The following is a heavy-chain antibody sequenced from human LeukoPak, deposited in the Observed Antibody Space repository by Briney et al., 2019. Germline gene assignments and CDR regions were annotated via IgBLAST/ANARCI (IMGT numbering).Heavy chain of an antibody. J-gene: IGHJ4*02. D-gene: IGHD4-11*01. Sequence: PSETLSLTCTVSGGSISSGGYYWSWIRQPPGKGLEWIGYIHYSVATYYNPSLKSRVTMSVDTSTTQFSLKLTSVTAADTAVYYCARASSNTFDYWGQGTLVTVSS. CDR3: ARASSNTFDY. CDR1: GGSISSGGYY. V-gene: IGHV4-30-4*01. CDR2: IHYSVAT.